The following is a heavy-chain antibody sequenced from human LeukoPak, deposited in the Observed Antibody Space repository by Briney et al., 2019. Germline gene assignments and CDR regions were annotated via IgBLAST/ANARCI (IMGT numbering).Heavy chain of an antibody. V-gene: IGHV1-8*01. CDR3: ARGHGSGSYYTRDDY. J-gene: IGHJ4*02. D-gene: IGHD3-10*01. CDR2: MNPNSGNT. CDR1: GYTFTSYD. Sequence: ASVKVSCKASGYTFTSYDINWVRQATGQGLEWMGWMNPNSGNTGYAQKFQGRVTMTRDTSISTAYLEVSGLRSNDMAVYYCARGHGSGSYYTRDDYWGQGTLVTVSS.